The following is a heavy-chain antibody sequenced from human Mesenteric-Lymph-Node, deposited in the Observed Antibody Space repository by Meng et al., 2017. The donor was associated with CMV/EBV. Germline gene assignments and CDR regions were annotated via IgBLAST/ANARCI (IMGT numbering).Heavy chain of an antibody. Sequence: KASGGTISRHAVAWVRQAPGQGLEWMGGITPISARTNYAQEFQGRVTITTDESTSTAYMELSSLRSDDTAVYYCARVGDWNQYYFDYWGQGTLVTVSS. D-gene: IGHD1-1*01. CDR3: ARVGDWNQYYFDY. CDR2: ITPISART. J-gene: IGHJ4*02. CDR1: GGTISRHA. V-gene: IGHV1-69*05.